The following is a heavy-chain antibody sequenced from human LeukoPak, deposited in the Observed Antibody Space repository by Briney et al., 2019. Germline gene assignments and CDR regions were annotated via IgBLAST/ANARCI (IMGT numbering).Heavy chain of an antibody. CDR1: GYSFTSYW. Sequence: GESLKFSCKGSGYSFTSYWIGWVRQMPGKGLEWMGIIYPGDSDTRYSPSFQGQVTISADKSISTAYLQWSSLKASDTAMYYCARSCSGGSCLRHLRFDPWGQGTLVTVSS. CDR2: IYPGDSDT. CDR3: ARSCSGGSCLRHLRFDP. J-gene: IGHJ5*02. D-gene: IGHD2-15*01. V-gene: IGHV5-51*01.